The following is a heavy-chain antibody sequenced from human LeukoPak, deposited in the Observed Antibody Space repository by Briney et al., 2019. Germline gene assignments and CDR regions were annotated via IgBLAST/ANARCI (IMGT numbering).Heavy chain of an antibody. D-gene: IGHD6-13*01. CDR3: ARSTPRYSSSWYAGMDV. CDR1: GGSISSYY. J-gene: IGHJ6*02. V-gene: IGHV4-59*01. CDR2: IYYSGST. Sequence: PSETLSLTCTVSGGSISSYYWSWIRQPPGKGLEWTGYIYYSGSTNYNPSLKSRVTISVDTSKNQFSLKLSSVTAADTAVYYCARSTPRYSSSWYAGMDVWGQGTTVTVSS.